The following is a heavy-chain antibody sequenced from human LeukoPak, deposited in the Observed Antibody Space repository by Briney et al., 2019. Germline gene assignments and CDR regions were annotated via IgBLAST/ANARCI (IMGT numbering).Heavy chain of an antibody. J-gene: IGHJ3*02. CDR3: ARTEKEKSRPSDAFDI. V-gene: IGHV5-51*01. CDR2: IYPGDSDT. Sequence: GESLKISCKGSGYSFTSYWIGWVRQMPGKGLEWMGIIYPGDSDTRYSPSFQGQVTISADKSISTAYLQWSSLKASDAAIYYCARTEKEKSRPSDAFDIWGQGTPVTLSS. CDR1: GYSFTSYW. D-gene: IGHD1-14*01.